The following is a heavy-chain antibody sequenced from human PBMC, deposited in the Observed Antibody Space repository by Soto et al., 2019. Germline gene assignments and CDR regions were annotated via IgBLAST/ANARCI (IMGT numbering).Heavy chain of an antibody. CDR2: MNPNSGNT. V-gene: IGHV1-8*01. CDR1: GYTFTSYD. Sequence: ASVKVSCKASGYTFTSYDINWVRQATGQGLEWMGWMNPNSGNTGYAQKFQGRVTMTRNTSISTAYMELSSLRSEDTAVYYCARWTTVTTKAAFAIWGKGTMVTVSS. CDR3: ARWTTVTTKAAFAI. D-gene: IGHD4-17*01. J-gene: IGHJ3*02.